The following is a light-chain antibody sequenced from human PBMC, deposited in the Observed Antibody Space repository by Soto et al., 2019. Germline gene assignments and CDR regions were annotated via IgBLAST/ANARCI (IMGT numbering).Light chain of an antibody. CDR2: EVS. CDR3: SSYAGSYV. V-gene: IGLV2-8*01. CDR1: SSDVGGYNY. J-gene: IGLJ1*01. Sequence: QSFLTQPPSASLSPGQSVTISCTGTSSDVGGYNYVSWYQQHPGKAPKLMIYEVSKRPSGVPDRFSGSKSGNTASLTVSGLQAEDEADYYCSSYAGSYVFGTGTKVTVL.